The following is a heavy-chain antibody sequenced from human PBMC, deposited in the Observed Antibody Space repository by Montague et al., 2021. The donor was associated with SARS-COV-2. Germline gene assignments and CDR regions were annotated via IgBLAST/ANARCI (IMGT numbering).Heavy chain of an antibody. V-gene: IGHV4-39*01. J-gene: IGHJ4*02. Sequence: SETLSLTCTVSGDSVSSSDHYWGCIRQPPGKGLEWLGIVYYSGYTYYNPSVKGRVTISIDAPKNQFSLKLNSLTATDTAIYHCARRRLREDYFDFWGQGTPLTVSS. CDR3: ARRRLREDYFDF. CDR2: VYYSGYT. CDR1: GDSVSSSDHY. D-gene: IGHD4-17*01.